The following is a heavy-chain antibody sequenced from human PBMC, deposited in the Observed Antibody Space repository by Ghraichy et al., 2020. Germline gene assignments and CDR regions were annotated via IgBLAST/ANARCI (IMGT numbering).Heavy chain of an antibody. V-gene: IGHV1-2*02. Sequence: ASVKVSCKAYGYTFIDYYIHWVRQAPGQGPEWMGWINPKSGATNYEQKFHGRVTLTRDTANNTVYLDLNSLQFDDTAVYYCARDVVVSPAARMDVWGQGTTVTVSS. CDR2: INPKSGAT. D-gene: IGHD2-15*01. J-gene: IGHJ6*02. CDR3: ARDVVVSPAARMDV. CDR1: GYTFIDYY.